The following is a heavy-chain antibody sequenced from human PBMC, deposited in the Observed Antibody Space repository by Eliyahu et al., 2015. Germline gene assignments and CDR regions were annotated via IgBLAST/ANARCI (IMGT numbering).Heavy chain of an antibody. V-gene: IGHV4-59*01. CDR3: ARGMLRYFDSYRAAWFDP. J-gene: IGHJ5*02. CDR2: KYYSGSA. D-gene: IGHD3-9*01. Sequence: KLQESGPGLVKPSETLSLTCTVSGDSISPYYWSWIRQSPGKGLEWIGYKYYSGSASFNPSLKGRVTISVDPAKKQISLKMTSMTAADAAVYYCARGMLRYFDSYRAAWFDPWGQGTLVTVSP. CDR1: GDSISPYY.